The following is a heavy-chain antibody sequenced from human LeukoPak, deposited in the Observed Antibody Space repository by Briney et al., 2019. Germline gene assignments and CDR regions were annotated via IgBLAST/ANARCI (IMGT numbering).Heavy chain of an antibody. J-gene: IGHJ4*02. V-gene: IGHV3-7*01. CDR1: GFTFSRYW. CDR2: MKEDGCDK. CDR3: ARDTLGALDY. Sequence: GGSLRLSCAASGFTFSRYWMAWVRQAPGKGLEWVANMKEDGCDKNSVDSVKGRFTISRDNAKNSLYLQMNSLTAEDTAVYYCARDTLGALDYWGQGTLVTVSS. D-gene: IGHD1-26*01.